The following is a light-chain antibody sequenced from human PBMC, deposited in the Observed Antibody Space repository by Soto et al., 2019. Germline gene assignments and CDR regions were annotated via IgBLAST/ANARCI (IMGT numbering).Light chain of an antibody. CDR3: CSYAGSYSYV. V-gene: IGLV2-11*01. Sequence: QSALTQPRSVSGSPGQSVTISCSGTSSDVGGYDYVSWYQHHPGKAPKLMIYDVSKRPSGVRDRFSGSKSGSTASLTISGLQAEDEADYYCCSYAGSYSYVFGTGTQLTVL. J-gene: IGLJ1*01. CDR2: DVS. CDR1: SSDVGGYDY.